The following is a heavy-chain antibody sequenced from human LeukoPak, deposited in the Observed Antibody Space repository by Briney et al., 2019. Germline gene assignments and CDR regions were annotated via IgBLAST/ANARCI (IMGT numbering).Heavy chain of an antibody. D-gene: IGHD6-19*01. Sequence: SETLSLTCAVYGGSFNDYYWNWIRQPPGKGLEWIGEINLRGSTNYNPSLKSRVTISVDTSKNQFSLKLSSVTAADTAVYYCARRDSSGWYYYMDVWGKGTTVTISS. J-gene: IGHJ6*03. CDR2: INLRGST. CDR1: GGSFNDYY. CDR3: ARRDSSGWYYYMDV. V-gene: IGHV4-34*01.